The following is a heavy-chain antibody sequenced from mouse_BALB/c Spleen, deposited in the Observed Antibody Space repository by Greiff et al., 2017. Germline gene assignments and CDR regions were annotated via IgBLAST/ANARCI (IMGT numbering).Heavy chain of an antibody. CDR1: GFTFTDYY. CDR3: ASPNYYGSSYGWYFDV. Sequence: DVKLVESGGGLVQPGGSLRLSCATSGFTFTDYYMSWVRQPPGKALEWLGFIRNKANGYTTEYSASVKGRFTISRDNSQSILYLQMNTLRAEDSATYYCASPNYYGSSYGWYFDVWGAGTTVTVSS. D-gene: IGHD1-1*01. J-gene: IGHJ1*01. CDR2: IRNKANGYTT. V-gene: IGHV7-3*02.